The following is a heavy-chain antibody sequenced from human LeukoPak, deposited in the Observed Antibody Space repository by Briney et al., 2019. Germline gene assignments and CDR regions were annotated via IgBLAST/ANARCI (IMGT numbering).Heavy chain of an antibody. CDR1: GYTFTGYY. CDR3: ARGIAAAAGGDY. D-gene: IGHD6-13*01. V-gene: IGHV1-2*04. J-gene: IGHJ4*02. CDR2: INPNSGGT. Sequence: ASVKVSCKASGYTFTGYYMHWVRQAPGQGLEWMGWINPNSGGTNYAQKFQGWVTMTRDTSISTAYMELSRLRSEDTAVYYCARGIAAAAGGDYWGQGTLVTVSS.